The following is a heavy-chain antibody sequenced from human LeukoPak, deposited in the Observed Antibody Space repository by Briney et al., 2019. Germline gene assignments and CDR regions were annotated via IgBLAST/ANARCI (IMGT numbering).Heavy chain of an antibody. CDR2: ISNSGTAT. J-gene: IGHJ4*02. CDR1: GFTSSSYA. D-gene: IGHD3-22*01. Sequence: PGGSLRLSCTASGFTSSSYAMSWVRQAPGKGLEWVSSISNSGTATYYADPVNGRFTISRDNSKNTLFLQMSSLRPEDAALYYCATVIVVAGRGNGCWGQGTLVTVSS. V-gene: IGHV3-23*01. CDR3: ATVIVVAGRGNGC.